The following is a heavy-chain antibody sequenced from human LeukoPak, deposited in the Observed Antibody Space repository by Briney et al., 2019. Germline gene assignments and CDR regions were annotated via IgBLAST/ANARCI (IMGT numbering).Heavy chain of an antibody. V-gene: IGHV3-30*18. CDR3: AKWSGSYSAIDY. J-gene: IGHJ4*02. Sequence: GGSLRLSCAASGFTFSSYGMPWVRQAPGKGLEWVAVISYDGSNKYYADSVKGRFTISRDNSKNTLYLQMNSLRAEDTAVYYCAKWSGSYSAIDYWGQGTLVTVSS. CDR2: ISYDGSNK. D-gene: IGHD1-26*01. CDR1: GFTFSSYG.